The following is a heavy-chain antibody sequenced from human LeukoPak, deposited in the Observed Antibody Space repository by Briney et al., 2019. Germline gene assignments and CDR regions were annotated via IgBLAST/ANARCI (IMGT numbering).Heavy chain of an antibody. CDR3: ASGHSGYDH. CDR1: GGSFSGYY. CDR2: INHSGST. J-gene: IGHJ5*02. V-gene: IGHV4-34*01. D-gene: IGHD5-12*01. Sequence: PSETLSLTCAVYGGSFSGYYWSWIRQPPGKGLEWIGEINHSGSTNYNPSLKSRVTISVDTSENQFSLKLSSVTAADTAVYYCASGHSGYDHWGQGTLVTVSS.